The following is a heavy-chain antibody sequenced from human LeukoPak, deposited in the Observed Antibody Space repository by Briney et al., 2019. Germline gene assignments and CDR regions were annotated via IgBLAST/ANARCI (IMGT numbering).Heavy chain of an antibody. CDR3: ARHTIPGGLQYYFDY. CDR2: IIPIFGTA. Sequence: ASVKVSCKASGGTFSSYAISWVRQAPGQGLEWMGGIIPIFGTANYAQKFQGRVTITADKSTSTAYMELSSLRSEDTAVYYCARHTIPGGLQYYFDYCGQGTLVTVSS. CDR1: GGTFSSYA. J-gene: IGHJ4*02. V-gene: IGHV1-69*06. D-gene: IGHD3-10*01.